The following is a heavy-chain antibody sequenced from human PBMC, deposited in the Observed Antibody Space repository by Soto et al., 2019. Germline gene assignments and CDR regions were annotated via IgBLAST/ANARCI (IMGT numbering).Heavy chain of an antibody. CDR2: IYYSGST. V-gene: IGHV4-31*03. J-gene: IGHJ6*02. CDR3: ARDSPNYHYGMDV. CDR1: GGSISSGGYY. Sequence: SETLSLTCTVSGGSISSGGYYWSWIRQHRGKGLEWIGYIYYSGSTYYNPSLKGRVTISVDTSKNQFSLKLNSMTAADTAVYYCARDSPNYHYGMDVWGQGTTVTVSS.